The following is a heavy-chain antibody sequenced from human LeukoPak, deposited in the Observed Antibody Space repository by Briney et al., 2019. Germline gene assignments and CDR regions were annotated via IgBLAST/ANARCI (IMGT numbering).Heavy chain of an antibody. J-gene: IGHJ3*02. CDR3: ARPEEVGATINAFDI. CDR2: IYPGDSDT. D-gene: IGHD1-26*01. Sequence: GESLKISCKGSGYSFTSYWIGWVRQMPGKGLEWMGIIYPGDSDTRYSPSFQGQVTISADKSISTAYLQWSSLKASDTAMYYCARPEEVGATINAFDIWGQGTMVTVSS. CDR1: GYSFTSYW. V-gene: IGHV5-51*01.